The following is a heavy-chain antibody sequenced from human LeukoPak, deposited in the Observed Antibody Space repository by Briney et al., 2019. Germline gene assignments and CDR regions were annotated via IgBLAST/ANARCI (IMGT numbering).Heavy chain of an antibody. CDR1: GGSISSGSYY. V-gene: IGHV4-61*02. CDR2: IYTSGST. Sequence: SETLSLTCTVSGGSISSGSYYWSWIRQPAGKGLEWIGRIYTSGSTNYNPSLKSRVTISVDTSKNQFSLKLSSVTAADTAVYYCARGPYYYYYYMDVWGKGTTVTVSS. J-gene: IGHJ6*03. CDR3: ARGPYYYYYYMDV.